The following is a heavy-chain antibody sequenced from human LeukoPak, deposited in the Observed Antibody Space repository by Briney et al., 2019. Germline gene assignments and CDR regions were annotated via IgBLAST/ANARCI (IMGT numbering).Heavy chain of an antibody. Sequence: ASVKVSCKASGYTFTGYYMHWVRQAPGQGLEWMGWINPNSGGTNSAQKFQGRVTMTRDTSISTAYMELSSLRSEDTAVYYCARSNYYDSSGYYPIFDYWGQGTLVTVSS. V-gene: IGHV1-2*02. CDR1: GYTFTGYY. J-gene: IGHJ4*02. D-gene: IGHD3-22*01. CDR3: ARSNYYDSSGYYPIFDY. CDR2: INPNSGGT.